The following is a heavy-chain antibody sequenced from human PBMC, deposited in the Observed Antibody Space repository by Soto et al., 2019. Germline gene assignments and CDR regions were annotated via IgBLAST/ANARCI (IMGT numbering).Heavy chain of an antibody. CDR1: GGSISSGGYY. D-gene: IGHD3-3*01. J-gene: IGHJ5*02. Sequence: SETLSLTCTVSGGSISSGGYYWSWIRQHPGKGLEWIGYIYYSGSTYYNPSLKSRVTISVDTSKNQFSLKLSSVTAADTAVYYCARLNYYDFWSGYYTGWFDPWGQGTLVTVSS. CDR3: ARLNYYDFWSGYYTGWFDP. V-gene: IGHV4-31*03. CDR2: IYYSGST.